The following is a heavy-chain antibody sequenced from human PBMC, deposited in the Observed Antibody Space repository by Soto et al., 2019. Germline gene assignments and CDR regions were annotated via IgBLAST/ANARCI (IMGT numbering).Heavy chain of an antibody. CDR1: GGSISSDDYY. D-gene: IGHD3-3*01. Sequence: QVQLQESGPGLVKPSQTLSLTCTVSGGSISSDDYYWSWIRQPPGKGPEWIGDIHDTATTSYNPSLKSRLTLSIATSKNQFSLTLRSVTAADTAVYFCASQYYDFSSGALDFWGQGILVTVSS. CDR2: IHDTATT. J-gene: IGHJ4*02. V-gene: IGHV4-30-4*01. CDR3: ASQYYDFSSGALDF.